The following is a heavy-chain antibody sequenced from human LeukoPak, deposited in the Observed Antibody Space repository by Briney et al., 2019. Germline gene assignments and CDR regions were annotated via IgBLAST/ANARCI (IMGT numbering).Heavy chain of an antibody. CDR2: IVVGSGNT. Sequence: SVKVSCKASGFTFTSSAMQWVRQARGHRLEGIGWIVVGSGNTNYAQKFQERVTITRDTSTSTAYMELSSLTSEDTAVYYCASHDPAAIRGNDYWGQGTLVTVSS. CDR3: ASHDPAAIRGNDY. CDR1: GFTFTSSA. D-gene: IGHD2-2*02. V-gene: IGHV1-58*02. J-gene: IGHJ4*02.